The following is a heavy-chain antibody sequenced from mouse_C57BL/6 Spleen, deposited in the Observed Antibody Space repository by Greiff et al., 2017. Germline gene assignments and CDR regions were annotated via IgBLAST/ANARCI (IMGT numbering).Heavy chain of an antibody. Sequence: QVHVKQSGAELARPGASVKMSCKASGYTFTSYTMHWVKQRPGQGLEWIGYINPSSGYTKYNQKFKDKATLTADKSSSTAYMQLSSLTSEDSAVYYCARAGDPLYAMDYWGQGTSVTVSS. V-gene: IGHV1-4*01. CDR3: ARAGDPLYAMDY. D-gene: IGHD3-3*01. CDR2: INPSSGYT. CDR1: GYTFTSYT. J-gene: IGHJ4*01.